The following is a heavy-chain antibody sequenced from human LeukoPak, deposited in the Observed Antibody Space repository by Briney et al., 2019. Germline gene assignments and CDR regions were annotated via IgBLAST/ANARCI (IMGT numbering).Heavy chain of an antibody. V-gene: IGHV4-59*12. CDR3: AREGGGYSYGYLAFDI. Sequence: SETLSLTCTVSGGSISSYYWSWIRQPPGKGLEWIGYIYYSGSTYYNPSLKSRVTISVDTSKNQFSLKLSSVTAADTAVYYCAREGGGYSYGYLAFDIWGQGTMVTVSS. D-gene: IGHD5-18*01. CDR2: IYYSGST. J-gene: IGHJ3*02. CDR1: GGSISSYY.